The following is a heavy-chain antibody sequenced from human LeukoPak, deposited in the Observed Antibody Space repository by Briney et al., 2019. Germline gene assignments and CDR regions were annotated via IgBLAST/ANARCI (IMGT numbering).Heavy chain of an antibody. Sequence: SVKVSCKASGGTFSSYAISWVRQAPGQGLEWMGGIIPIFGTANYAQKFQGGVTITTDESTSTAYMELSSLRSEDTAVYYCASRFTYYSNYRYYYYYMDVWGKGTTVTVSS. CDR3: ASRFTYYSNYRYYYYYMDV. D-gene: IGHD4-11*01. CDR2: IIPIFGTA. V-gene: IGHV1-69*05. CDR1: GGTFSSYA. J-gene: IGHJ6*03.